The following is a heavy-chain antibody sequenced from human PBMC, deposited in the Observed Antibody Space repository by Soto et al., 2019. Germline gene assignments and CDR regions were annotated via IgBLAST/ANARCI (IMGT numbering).Heavy chain of an antibody. D-gene: IGHD3-10*01. J-gene: IGHJ6*02. V-gene: IGHV1-46*01. CDR3: ARDFGGSGSYLSHYYYYYGMDV. CDR2: INPSGGST. Sequence: ASVKVSCKASGYTFTSYYMHWVRQAPGQGLEWMGIINPSGGSTSYAQKFQGRVTMTRDTSTSTVYMELSSLRSEDTAVYYCARDFGGSGSYLSHYYYYYGMDVWGQGTTVTVS. CDR1: GYTFTSYY.